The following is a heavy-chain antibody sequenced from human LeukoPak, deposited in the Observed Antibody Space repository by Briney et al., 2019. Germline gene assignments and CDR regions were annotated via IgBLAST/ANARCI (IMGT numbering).Heavy chain of an antibody. CDR3: ARGHSIEPYYYYYYMDV. V-gene: IGHV4-4*07. J-gene: IGHJ6*03. D-gene: IGHD4-11*01. CDR1: GGSISSYY. Sequence: SETLSLTCTVSGGSISSYYWSWIRQPAGKGLEWIGRIYTSGSTNYNPSLKSRVTMSVDTSKNQFSLRLSPVTAADTAVYYCARGHSIEPYYYYYYMDVWGKGTTVTVSS. CDR2: IYTSGST.